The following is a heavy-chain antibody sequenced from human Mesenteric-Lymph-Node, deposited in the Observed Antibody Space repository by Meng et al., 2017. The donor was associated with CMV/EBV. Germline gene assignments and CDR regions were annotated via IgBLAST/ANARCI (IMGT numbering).Heavy chain of an antibody. J-gene: IGHJ5*02. Sequence: ASVKVSCKASGYTFTGYYMHWVRQAPGQGLEWMGWINPNSGGTNYAQKFQGRVTMTRDTSISTAYMELSRLSSDDTAVYYCARDGYDSTGYYPNHWGQGTLVTVSS. CDR2: INPNSGGT. CDR3: ARDGYDSTGYYPNH. CDR1: GYTFTGYY. D-gene: IGHD3-22*01. V-gene: IGHV1-2*02.